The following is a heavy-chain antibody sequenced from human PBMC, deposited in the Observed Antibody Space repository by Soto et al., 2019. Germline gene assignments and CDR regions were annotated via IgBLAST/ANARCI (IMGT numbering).Heavy chain of an antibody. CDR2: IYYTGST. D-gene: IGHD3-22*01. J-gene: IGHJ4*02. CDR3: ASTSYFDNSGSAN. CDR1: GGSISSDNYY. V-gene: IGHV4-30-4*01. Sequence: PSETLSLTCTVSGGSISSDNYYWSWFRQPPGKGLEWIGYIYYTGSTYYNPSLKSRVIISIDTSKNQFSLRLSSVTAADTAVYYCASTSYFDNSGSANWGQGTLVTVSS.